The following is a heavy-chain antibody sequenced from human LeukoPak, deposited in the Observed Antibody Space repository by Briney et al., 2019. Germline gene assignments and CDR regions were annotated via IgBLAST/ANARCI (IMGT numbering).Heavy chain of an antibody. J-gene: IGHJ5*02. CDR3: AREANFGGNLNWLDP. CDR2: IIPMFDSR. V-gene: IGHV1-69*13. Sequence: ASVKVSCKASGGTFRGNGYNWVREAPGQGLEWMGGIIPMFDSRSYAQKFQGRVKLTSDESRTTVYMELSNLTTEDTAIYYCAREANFGGNLNWLDPWGQGTLVTVSS. CDR1: GGTFRGNG. D-gene: IGHD4-23*01.